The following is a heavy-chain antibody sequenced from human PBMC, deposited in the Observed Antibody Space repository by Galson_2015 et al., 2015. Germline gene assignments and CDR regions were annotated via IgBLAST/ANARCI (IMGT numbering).Heavy chain of an antibody. J-gene: IGHJ4*02. D-gene: IGHD4/OR15-4a*01. CDR1: GIIFSSHG. V-gene: IGHV3-33*01. CDR3: ARDRANVYFDI. Sequence: SLRLSCAASGIIFSSHGMHWVRQAPGKGLEWVAFIWYDGSKKYYADSVEGRFTVSRDNSKNTLYLQMNSLRAEDTAVYYCARDRANVYFDIWGQGTLVTVSS. CDR2: IWYDGSKK.